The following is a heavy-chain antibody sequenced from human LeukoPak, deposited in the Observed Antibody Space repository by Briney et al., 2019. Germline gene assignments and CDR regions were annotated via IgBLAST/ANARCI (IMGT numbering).Heavy chain of an antibody. J-gene: IGHJ4*02. D-gene: IGHD3-10*01. CDR1: GGSISSYY. CDR2: IYYSGST. V-gene: IGHV4-59*01. Sequence: SETLSLTCTVSGGSISSYYWSRIRQPPGKGLEWIGYIYYSGSTNYNPSLKSRVTISVDTSKNQFSLKLSSVTAADTAVYYCARGLIMFRGEPDYWGQGTLVTVSS. CDR3: ARGLIMFRGEPDY.